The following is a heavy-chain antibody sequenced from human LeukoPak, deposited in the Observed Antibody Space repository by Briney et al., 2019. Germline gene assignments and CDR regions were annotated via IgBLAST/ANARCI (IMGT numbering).Heavy chain of an antibody. CDR2: ISWNSGSI. CDR3: TRGRYQLLGPNDS. J-gene: IGHJ4*02. D-gene: IGHD2-2*01. Sequence: GRSLRLSCAASGFTFDDYAMHWVRQAPGKGLEWVSGISWNSGSIGYADSVKGRFTISRDNDKNSVYLQMNSLRDEDTAVYFCTRGRYQLLGPNDSWGQGSLVTVSS. V-gene: IGHV3-9*01. CDR1: GFTFDDYA.